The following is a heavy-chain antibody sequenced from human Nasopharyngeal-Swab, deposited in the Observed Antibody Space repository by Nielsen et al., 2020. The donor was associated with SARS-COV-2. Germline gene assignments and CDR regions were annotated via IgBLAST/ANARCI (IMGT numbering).Heavy chain of an antibody. D-gene: IGHD2-2*01. CDR3: ARVRRPRYCSSTSCYGYNWFDP. CDR1: GGSISSYY. CDR2: IYYSGST. V-gene: IGHV4-59*01. Sequence: SETLSLTCTVSGGSISSYYWGWIRQPPGKGLEWIGYIYYSGSTNYNPSLKSRVTISVDTSKNQFSLKLSSVTAADTAVYYCARVRRPRYCSSTSCYGYNWFDPWGQGTLVTVSS. J-gene: IGHJ5*02.